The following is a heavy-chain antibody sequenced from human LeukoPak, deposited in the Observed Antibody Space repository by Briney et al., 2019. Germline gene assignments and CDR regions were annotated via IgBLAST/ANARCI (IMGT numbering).Heavy chain of an antibody. CDR1: GGSISSSSYY. V-gene: IGHV4-39*01. D-gene: IGHD4-17*01. Sequence: PSETLSLTCTVSGGSISSSSYYWGWIRQPPGKGLEWIGSIYYSGSTYYNPSLKSRVTISVDTSKNQFSLKLSSVTAADTAVYYCARLSHGDYACTWGQGTLVTVSS. CDR3: ARLSHGDYACT. CDR2: IYYSGST. J-gene: IGHJ5*02.